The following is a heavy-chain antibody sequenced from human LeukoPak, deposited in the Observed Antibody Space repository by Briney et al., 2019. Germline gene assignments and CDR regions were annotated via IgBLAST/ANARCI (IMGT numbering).Heavy chain of an antibody. CDR2: IYLSGTT. CDR3: ARIFILSGFSFYFDH. Sequence: PSETLSLTCSVSGNSISSGHYWGWIRQTPGKGLEWIGSIYLSGTTYYNPSLKSRVTISVDTSKNQFSLKLSSVTAADTAVYFCARIFILSGFSFYFDHWGQGTLVTVSS. CDR1: GNSISSGHY. D-gene: IGHD3-9*01. V-gene: IGHV4-38-2*02. J-gene: IGHJ4*02.